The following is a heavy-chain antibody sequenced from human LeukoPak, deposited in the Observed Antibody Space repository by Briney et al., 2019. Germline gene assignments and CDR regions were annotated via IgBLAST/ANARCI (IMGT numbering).Heavy chain of an antibody. CDR3: ARSIAARPDYYYYMDV. V-gene: IGHV3-23*01. CDR1: GFTFSSYA. Sequence: GGSLRLSCAASGFTFSSYAMSWVRQAPGKGLEWVSAISGSGGSTYYADSVKGRFTISRDNSKNTLYLQMNSLRAEDTAVYYCARSIAARPDYYYYMDVWGKGTTVTVSS. D-gene: IGHD6-6*01. J-gene: IGHJ6*03. CDR2: ISGSGGST.